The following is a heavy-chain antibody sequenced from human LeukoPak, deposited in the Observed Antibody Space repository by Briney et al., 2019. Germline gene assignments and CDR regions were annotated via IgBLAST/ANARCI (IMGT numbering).Heavy chain of an antibody. CDR2: INPNSGGT. V-gene: IGHV1-2*02. CDR1: GYTFTGYY. CDR3: AKVRHPYSGSYLYFDY. Sequence: ASVKVSCKASGYTFTGYYMHWVRQAPGQGLEWMGWINPNSGGTYYAQKFQGRVSMTRDTSISTAYMELSSLRAEDTALYYCAKVRHPYSGSYLYFDYWGQGTLVTVSS. D-gene: IGHD1-26*01. J-gene: IGHJ4*02.